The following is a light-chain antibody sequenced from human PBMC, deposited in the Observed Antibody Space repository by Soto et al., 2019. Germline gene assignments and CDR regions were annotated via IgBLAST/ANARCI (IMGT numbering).Light chain of an antibody. CDR2: DAS. V-gene: IGKV1-5*01. J-gene: IGKJ1*01. Sequence: DIQMTQSPSTLSSSVGDRVTITCRASQSISSWLSWYQQKPRKSPKILLYDASTVKRGVPSSFSGSGSGTDFTLTISILQPDDFATYYLQQYDRYSTFGQGTNLEIK. CDR3: QQYDRYST. CDR1: QSISSW.